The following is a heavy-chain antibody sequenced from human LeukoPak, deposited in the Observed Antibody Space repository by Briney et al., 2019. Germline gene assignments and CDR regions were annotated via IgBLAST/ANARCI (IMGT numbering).Heavy chain of an antibody. D-gene: IGHD1-20*01. CDR1: GGSISSSSYY. V-gene: IGHV4-39*01. CDR3: ARHPYNWGSTGYYYYYMDV. Sequence: SETLSLTCTVSGGSISSSSYYWGWVRQPPGKGLEWIGSIYYSGSTYYNPSLQSRVTISVDTSKNQFSLKRSSVTAADTAVYYCARHPYNWGSTGYYYYYMDVWGKGTTVTVSS. CDR2: IYYSGST. J-gene: IGHJ6*03.